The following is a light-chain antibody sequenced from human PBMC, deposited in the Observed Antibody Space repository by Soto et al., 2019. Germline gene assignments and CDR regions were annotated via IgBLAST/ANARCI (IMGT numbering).Light chain of an antibody. J-gene: IGLJ1*01. CDR1: SSNIGSSN. Sequence: QSVLTQPPSASGTPGQRVTISYPGSSSNIGSSNVNWYQQLPGTAPKLLIYTNNQRTSGVPDRFSGSKSGTSASLAISGLPSEDGADYYCAAWEDRLNGGVLGNGTKVT. CDR3: AAWEDRLNGGV. V-gene: IGLV1-44*01. CDR2: TNN.